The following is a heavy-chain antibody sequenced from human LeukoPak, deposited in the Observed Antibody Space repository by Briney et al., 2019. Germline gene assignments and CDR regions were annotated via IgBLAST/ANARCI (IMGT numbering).Heavy chain of an antibody. CDR1: GGSISSYY. CDR2: IYYSGST. CDR3: ASRPGDSSGYYPLDY. V-gene: IGHV4-59*12. J-gene: IGHJ4*02. Sequence: SETLSLTCTVSGGSISSYYWSWIRQPPGKGLEWIGYIYYSGSTNYNPSLKSRVTISVDTSKNQFSLKLSSVTAADTAVYYCASRPGDSSGYYPLDYWGQGTLVTVSS. D-gene: IGHD3-22*01.